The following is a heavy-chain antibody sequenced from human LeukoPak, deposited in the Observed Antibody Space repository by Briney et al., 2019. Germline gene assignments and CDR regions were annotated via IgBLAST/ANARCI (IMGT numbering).Heavy chain of an antibody. Sequence: GGSLRLSCVASGFTFSSFAMSWVRQAPGKGLEWVSAISGVGGSTYYADSVKGRFTISRDDFKNTLYLQMNSLRAEDTAVYYCAKDRSQTFYDSSGYHLFDNWGQGTPVTVSS. D-gene: IGHD3-22*01. J-gene: IGHJ4*02. CDR3: AKDRSQTFYDSSGYHLFDN. CDR2: ISGVGGST. V-gene: IGHV3-23*01. CDR1: GFTFSSFA.